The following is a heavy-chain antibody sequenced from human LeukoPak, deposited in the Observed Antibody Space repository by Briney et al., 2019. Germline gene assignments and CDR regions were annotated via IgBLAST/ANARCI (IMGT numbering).Heavy chain of an antibody. D-gene: IGHD5-12*01. CDR2: ISGGGGTT. CDR1: GFTFSSYA. CDR3: AKDREGLSSGYDLEYFDY. Sequence: GGSLRLSCAASGFTFSSYAMNWDRQAPGKGLEWVSAISGGGGTTYYADSVKGRFTISRDNSKNTLFLQMNSLRAEDTAVYYCAKDREGLSSGYDLEYFDYWGQGTLVTVSS. J-gene: IGHJ4*02. V-gene: IGHV3-23*01.